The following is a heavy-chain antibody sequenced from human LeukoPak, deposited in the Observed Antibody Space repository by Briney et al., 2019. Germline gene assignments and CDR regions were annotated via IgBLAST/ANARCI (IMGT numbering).Heavy chain of an antibody. Sequence: GGSLRLSCAASGFTFSSYWMSWVRQAPGKGLEWVANIKQDGSEKYYVDSVKGRFTISRDNAKNSLYLQMNSLRAEDTAVYYCARNRGTLSWGYCSGGSCPNCFDPWGQGTLVTVSS. CDR1: GFTFSSYW. V-gene: IGHV3-7*01. CDR3: ARNRGTLSWGYCSGGSCPNCFDP. D-gene: IGHD2-15*01. J-gene: IGHJ5*02. CDR2: IKQDGSEK.